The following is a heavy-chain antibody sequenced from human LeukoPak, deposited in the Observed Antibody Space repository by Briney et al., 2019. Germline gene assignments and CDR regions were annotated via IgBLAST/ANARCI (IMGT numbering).Heavy chain of an antibody. CDR2: INPNSGGT. J-gene: IGHJ4*02. Sequence: ASVKVSCKASGYTFTGYYMHWVRQAPGQGLEWMGWINPNSGGTNYAQKFQGRVTMTRDTSISTAYMELSRLRSDDTAVYYCAREYGDYVGYFDYWGQGTLVTVSS. V-gene: IGHV1-2*02. D-gene: IGHD4-17*01. CDR1: GYTFTGYY. CDR3: AREYGDYVGYFDY.